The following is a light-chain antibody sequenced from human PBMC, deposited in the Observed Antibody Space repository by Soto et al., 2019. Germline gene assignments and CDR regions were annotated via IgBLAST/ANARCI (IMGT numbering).Light chain of an antibody. V-gene: IGKV3-20*01. CDR2: GAS. CDR1: ENIDSSF. J-gene: IGKJ4*01. CDR3: QQYGSSPPLT. Sequence: EVVLTQSPGTLSLSPGERATLSCRVSENIDSSFLAWYQQKPGQAPRLLIYGASNRATGIPDRFSGSVSGTDFTLTISRLEPADFAIYYCQQYGSSPPLTFGGGTKVEIK.